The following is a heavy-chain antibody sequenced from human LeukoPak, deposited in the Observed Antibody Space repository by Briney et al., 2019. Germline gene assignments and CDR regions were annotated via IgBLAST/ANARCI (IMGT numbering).Heavy chain of an antibody. J-gene: IGHJ4*02. V-gene: IGHV4-39*01. D-gene: IGHD6-6*01. CDR2: IYYSGST. CDR3: ASGAYSSSPTVDY. CDR1: GRSISSSSYY. Sequence: SETLSLTCTVSGRSISSSSYYWGWIRQPPGKGLEWIGTIYYSGSTYHNPSLKSRVAISVDTSKNQFSLKLSSVTAADTAVYYCASGAYSSSPTVDYWGQGTLVTVSS.